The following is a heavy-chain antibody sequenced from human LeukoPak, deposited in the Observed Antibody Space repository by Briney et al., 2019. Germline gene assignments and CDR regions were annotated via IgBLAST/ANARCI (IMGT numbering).Heavy chain of an antibody. CDR3: ARPYCSGTSCYSDGMDV. CDR2: ISSGTSTI. Sequence: GGSLRLSCAASGFTFSDYYMSWIRQAPGKGLEWVSYISSGTSTIHYADSVRGRFTISRDNAKNSLYLQMNSLGAEDTAVYYCARPYCSGTSCYSDGMDVWGQGTTVTVSS. V-gene: IGHV3-11*01. CDR1: GFTFSDYY. J-gene: IGHJ6*02. D-gene: IGHD2-15*01.